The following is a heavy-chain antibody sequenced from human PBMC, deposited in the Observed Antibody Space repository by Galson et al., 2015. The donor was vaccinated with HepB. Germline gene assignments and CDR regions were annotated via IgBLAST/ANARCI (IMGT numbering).Heavy chain of an antibody. Sequence: SVKVSCKAFGGTFSTYSMNWVRQAPGQGLEWMGRIIPILGVTNYAQKFQGRVSITADKSTSTAYLEMSSLSSEDTAVYYCATRDYSDNSGYYSHFDYWGQGTLVTVSS. CDR2: IIPILGVT. J-gene: IGHJ4*02. D-gene: IGHD3-22*01. CDR3: ATRDYSDNSGYYSHFDY. CDR1: GGTFSTYS. V-gene: IGHV1-69*02.